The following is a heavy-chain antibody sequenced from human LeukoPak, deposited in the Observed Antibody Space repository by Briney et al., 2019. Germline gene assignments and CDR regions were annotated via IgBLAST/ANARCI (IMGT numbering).Heavy chain of an antibody. CDR3: ARDSSIYDSSGSPFDP. J-gene: IGHJ5*02. V-gene: IGHV1-69*04. D-gene: IGHD3-22*01. Sequence: SVKVSRKASGGTFSSYAISWVRQAPGQGLEWMGRIIPILGIANYAQKFQGRVTITADKSTSTAYMELSSLRSEDTAVYYCARDSSIYDSSGSPFDPWGQGTLVTVSS. CDR2: IIPILGIA. CDR1: GGTFSSYA.